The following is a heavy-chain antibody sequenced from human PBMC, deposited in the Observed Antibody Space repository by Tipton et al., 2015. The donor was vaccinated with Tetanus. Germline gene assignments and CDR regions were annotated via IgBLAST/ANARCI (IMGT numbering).Heavy chain of an antibody. CDR3: ARDGVVPASILGGDYYYGMDV. Sequence: SLRLSCAASGFTFSSYSMNWVRQAPGKGLEWVSSISSSSFYIYYADSVKGRFTISRDNAKNSLYPQMNSLRAEDTAVYYCARDGVVPASILGGDYYYGMDVWGQGTTVTVSS. CDR2: ISSSSFYI. CDR1: GFTFSSYS. V-gene: IGHV3-21*01. J-gene: IGHJ6*02. D-gene: IGHD2-2*02.